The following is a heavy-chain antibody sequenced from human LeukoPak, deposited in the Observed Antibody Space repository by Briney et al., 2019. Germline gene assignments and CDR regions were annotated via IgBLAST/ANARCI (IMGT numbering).Heavy chain of an antibody. CDR3: ARVGDLNFYDF. Sequence: GGSLRLSCAVSGFTVSGNYMSWVRQAPGKGLEWVSLIYSGGTTYYADSVKGRFTISRDNSKNTLYLQMNSLRAEDMAVYYCARVGDLNFYDFWGQGTLVTVSS. CDR1: GFTVSGNY. J-gene: IGHJ4*02. D-gene: IGHD1-20*01. CDR2: IYSGGTT. V-gene: IGHV3-53*05.